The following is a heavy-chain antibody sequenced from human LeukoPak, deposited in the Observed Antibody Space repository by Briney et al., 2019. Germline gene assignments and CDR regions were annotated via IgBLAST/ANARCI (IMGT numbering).Heavy chain of an antibody. CDR2: ISSSSSTI. J-gene: IGHJ4*02. D-gene: IGHD3-22*01. V-gene: IGHV3-48*04. CDR1: GFTFSSYS. CDR3: ASGGDSSGYYPYYFDY. Sequence: GGSLRLSCAASGFTFSSYSMNWVRQAPGKGLEWVSYISSSSSTIYYADSVKGRFTISRDNAKNPLYLQMNSLRAEDTAVYYCASGGDSSGYYPYYFDYWGQGTLVTVSS.